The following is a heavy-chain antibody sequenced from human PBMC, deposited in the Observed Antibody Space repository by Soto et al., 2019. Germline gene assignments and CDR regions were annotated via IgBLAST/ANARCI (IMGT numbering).Heavy chain of an antibody. J-gene: IGHJ6*02. Sequence: NPSETLSLTCTVSGGSISSGDYFWSWIRQPPGKGMEWIGYIYNSGSTHYNPSLKSRLTISVDTSKNQFSLKLSSVTAADTAVYYCARRGMYSDFWSGYSSYYYYGMDVWGRGTTVTSP. CDR1: GGSISSGDYF. CDR2: IYNSGST. CDR3: ARRGMYSDFWSGYSSYYYYGMDV. D-gene: IGHD3-3*01. V-gene: IGHV4-30-4*01.